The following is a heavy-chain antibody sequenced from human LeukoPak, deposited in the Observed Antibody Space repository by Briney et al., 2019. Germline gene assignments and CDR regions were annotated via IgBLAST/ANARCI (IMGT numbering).Heavy chain of an antibody. CDR2: IYTSGST. CDR3: ARGQYSSGWYWFDP. Sequence: SETLSLTCTVSGGSISSYYWSWIRQPAGKGLEWIARIYTSGSTNYNPSLKSRVTMSVDTSKNQFSLKLSSVTAADTAVYYCARGQYSSGWYWFDPWGQGTLVAVSS. V-gene: IGHV4-4*07. J-gene: IGHJ5*02. CDR1: GGSISSYY. D-gene: IGHD6-19*01.